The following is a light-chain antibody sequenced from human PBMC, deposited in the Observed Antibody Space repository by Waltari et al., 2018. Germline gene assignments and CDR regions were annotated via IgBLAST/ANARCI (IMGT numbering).Light chain of an antibody. Sequence: DIQMNQSPSSLSASVGDRVTITCRASQDIGNDLAWYQQRPGKAPKRLIYVASRLQSGVPSRFSGSGSGTEFTLTISSLQPEDFATYYCLQHNHYRWTFGQGTKVEIK. J-gene: IGKJ1*01. CDR3: LQHNHYRWT. CDR2: VAS. CDR1: QDIGND. V-gene: IGKV1-17*01.